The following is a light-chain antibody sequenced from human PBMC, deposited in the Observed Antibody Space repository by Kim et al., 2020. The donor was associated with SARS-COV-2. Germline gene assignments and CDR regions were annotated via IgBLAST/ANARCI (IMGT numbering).Light chain of an antibody. J-gene: IGKJ2*01. CDR2: SAC. CDR1: QSVNIF. CDR3: LQHLTLPYI. Sequence: SASVGASVTITCRASQSVNIFLVWLQPRPGNVPKLLIYSACTLQSGVPSRFSGSGSGTEFTLTISSLQPEDFATYYCLQHLTLPYIFGQGTKLE. V-gene: IGKV1-17*03.